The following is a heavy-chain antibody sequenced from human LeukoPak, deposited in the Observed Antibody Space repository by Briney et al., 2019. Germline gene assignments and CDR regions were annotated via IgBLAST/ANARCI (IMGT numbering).Heavy chain of an antibody. V-gene: IGHV3-48*03. CDR1: GFTFSSYE. J-gene: IGHJ3*02. Sequence: PGGSLRLSCAASGFTFSSYEMNWVRQAPGKGLEWVSYISSSGSNIYYADSVKGRFTISRDNAKNSLYLQMNSLRAEDTAVYYCARVMAGEGYDAFDIWGQGTMVTVSS. CDR2: ISSSGSNI. CDR3: ARVMAGEGYDAFDI. D-gene: IGHD5-24*01.